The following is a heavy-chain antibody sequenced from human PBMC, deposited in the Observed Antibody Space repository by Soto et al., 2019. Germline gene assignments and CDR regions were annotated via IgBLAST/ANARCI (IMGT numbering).Heavy chain of an antibody. CDR3: ARGRYGDY. D-gene: IGHD1-1*01. V-gene: IGHV1-18*01. CDR1: GYTFTSYG. Sequence: QVHLVQSGAEVKKPGASVKVSCKASGYTFTSYGITWVRQAPGQGLEWMGWISAHNGNTDYAQNLQGRVIVTRDTSTSTAYMELSSLLSDVTAVYYCARGRYGDYWGQGALVTVSS. J-gene: IGHJ4*02. CDR2: ISAHNGNT.